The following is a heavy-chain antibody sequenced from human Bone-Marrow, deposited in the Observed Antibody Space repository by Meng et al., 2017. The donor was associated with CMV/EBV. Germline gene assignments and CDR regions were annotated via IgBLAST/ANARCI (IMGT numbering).Heavy chain of an antibody. CDR3: ARAVAGTNNYYYGMDF. Sequence: SVKVSCKDSGGTFSSYAISWVRQAPGQGLEWMGGIIPIFGTANYAQKFQGRVTITTDESTSTAYMELSSLRSEDTAVYYWARAVAGTNNYYYGMDFWGQGTTVTVSS. J-gene: IGHJ6*02. V-gene: IGHV1-69*05. D-gene: IGHD1-1*01. CDR2: IIPIFGTA. CDR1: GGTFSSYA.